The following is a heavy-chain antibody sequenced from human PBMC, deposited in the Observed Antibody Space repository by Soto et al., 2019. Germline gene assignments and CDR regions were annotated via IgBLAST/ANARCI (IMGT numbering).Heavy chain of an antibody. CDR2: ISDSGTTI. D-gene: IGHD3-10*01. J-gene: IGHJ6*02. V-gene: IGHV3-11*01. CDR1: GFSFSDYY. CDR3: ARSRGWLGPHKDGMDV. Sequence: GGSLRLSCAASGFSFSDYYMSWIRQAPGKGLEWISYISDSGTTIYYADTVKGRFTISRDNAKNSLFLQMNSLRAEDTAVYFCARSRGWLGPHKDGMDVWGQGTTVTVSS.